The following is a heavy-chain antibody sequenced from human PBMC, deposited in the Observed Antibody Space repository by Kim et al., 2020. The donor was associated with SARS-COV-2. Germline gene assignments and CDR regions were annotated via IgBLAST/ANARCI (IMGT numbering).Heavy chain of an antibody. CDR2: TSASGGTT. D-gene: IGHD3-22*01. Sequence: GGSLRLSCAASGFTFTNYAMSWVRQAPGKGLEWVSVTSASGGTTYYADSMKGRFTISRDNPKNTLYLQMNSLRTEDTAVYYCAKIRPSSYYETSGYYDGSALDLWGQGTTVTVPS. CDR1: GFTFTNYA. CDR3: AKIRPSSYYETSGYYDGSALDL. J-gene: IGHJ3*01. V-gene: IGHV3-23*01.